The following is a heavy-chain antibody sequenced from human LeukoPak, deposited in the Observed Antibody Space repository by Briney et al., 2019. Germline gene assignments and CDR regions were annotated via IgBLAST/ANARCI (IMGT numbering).Heavy chain of an antibody. D-gene: IGHD6-19*01. Sequence: ASVKVSCKASGYTFTSYYMHWVRQAPGQGLDWMGIINPSGGSTSYAQKFQGRVTMTRDTSTSTVYMELSRLRSEDTAVYYCARAGGGWHRGFDYWGQGTLVTVSS. V-gene: IGHV1-46*01. CDR2: INPSGGST. J-gene: IGHJ4*02. CDR1: GYTFTSYY. CDR3: ARAGGGWHRGFDY.